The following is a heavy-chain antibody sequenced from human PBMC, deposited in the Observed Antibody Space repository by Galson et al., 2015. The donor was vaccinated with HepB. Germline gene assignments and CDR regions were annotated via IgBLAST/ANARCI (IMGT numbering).Heavy chain of an antibody. CDR3: VRDSDAYGDFTHQDS. J-gene: IGHJ4*02. CDR1: GFTFSAYS. D-gene: IGHD4-17*01. CDR2: IATGSPTM. V-gene: IGHV3-48*01. Sequence: SLRLSCAASGFTFSAYSMNWVRQAPGKGLEWVSYIATGSPTMYYADPVRGRFTISRDNARNSLYLRMNSLRAEDTARYYCVRDSDAYGDFTHQDSWGQGTLVTVSS.